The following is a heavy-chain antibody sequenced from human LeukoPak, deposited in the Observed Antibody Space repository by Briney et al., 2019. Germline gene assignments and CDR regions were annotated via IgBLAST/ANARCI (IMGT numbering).Heavy chain of an antibody. CDR1: GYTFTGYG. J-gene: IGHJ4*02. CDR2: ISAYNGNT. CDR3: ARGLRYFDWFAFDY. D-gene: IGHD3-9*01. Sequence: GASVKVSCKASGYTFTGYGISWVRQAPGQGLEWMGWISAYNGNTNYAQKLQGRVTMTTDTSTSTAYMELRSLRSDDTAVYYCARGLRYFDWFAFDYWGQGTLVTVSS. V-gene: IGHV1-18*01.